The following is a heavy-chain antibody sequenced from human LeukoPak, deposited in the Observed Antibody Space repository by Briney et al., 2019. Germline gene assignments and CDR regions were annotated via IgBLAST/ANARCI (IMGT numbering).Heavy chain of an antibody. Sequence: GASVKVSCKASGYTFTGYDINWVRQATGQGLEWMGWMNPNSGNTGYAQKFQGRVTMTRNTSISTAYMELSSLRSEDTAVYYCARWVTMVRGGFDPWGQGTLVTVSS. D-gene: IGHD3-10*01. J-gene: IGHJ5*02. V-gene: IGHV1-8*01. CDR2: MNPNSGNT. CDR3: ARWVTMVRGGFDP. CDR1: GYTFTGYD.